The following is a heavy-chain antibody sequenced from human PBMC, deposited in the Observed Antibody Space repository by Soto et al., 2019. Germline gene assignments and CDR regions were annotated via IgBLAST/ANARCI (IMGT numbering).Heavy chain of an antibody. CDR3: ARLLSEYSGYDDFDY. J-gene: IGHJ4*02. CDR1: GGSISSYY. Sequence: PSETLSLTCTVSGGSISSYYGSWIRQPPGKGLEWIGYIYYSGSTNYNPSLKSRVAISVDTSKNQFSLKLSSVTAADTAVYYCARLLSEYSGYDDFDYWGQGTLVTVSS. D-gene: IGHD5-12*01. CDR2: IYYSGST. V-gene: IGHV4-59*08.